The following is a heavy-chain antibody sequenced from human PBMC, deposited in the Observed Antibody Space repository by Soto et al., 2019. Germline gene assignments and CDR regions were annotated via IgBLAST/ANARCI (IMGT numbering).Heavy chain of an antibody. Sequence: ASVKVSCKASGYTFTGYYMHWVRQAPGQGLEWMGWINPNSGGTNYAQKFQGRVTMTRDTSISTAYMELSRLRSDDTAVYYCARVPYYYGSGSPNPYYYYGMDVWG. CDR1: GYTFTGYY. CDR3: ARVPYYYGSGSPNPYYYYGMDV. CDR2: INPNSGGT. D-gene: IGHD3-10*01. J-gene: IGHJ6*02. V-gene: IGHV1-2*02.